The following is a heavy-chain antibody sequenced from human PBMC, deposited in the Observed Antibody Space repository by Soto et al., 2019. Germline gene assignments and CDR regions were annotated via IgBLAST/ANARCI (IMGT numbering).Heavy chain of an antibody. V-gene: IGHV1-2*04. CDR2: INPNSGGT. CDR3: AREGIAAAGAPNFQH. J-gene: IGHJ1*01. CDR1: GYTFTGYY. Sequence: ASVKVSCKASGYTFTGYYMHWVRQAPGQGLEWMGWINPNSGGTNYAQKFQGWVTMTRDTSISTAYMELSRLRSDDTAVYYCAREGIAAAGAPNFQHWGQGTLVTVSS. D-gene: IGHD6-13*01.